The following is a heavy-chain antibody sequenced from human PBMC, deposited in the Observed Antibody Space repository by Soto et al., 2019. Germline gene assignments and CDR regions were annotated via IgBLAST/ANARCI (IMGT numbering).Heavy chain of an antibody. CDR2: VWYDGTNK. CDR1: GFTFKSYG. CDR3: ARGGHSSSWYRLEAYVFDS. D-gene: IGHD6-13*01. Sequence: QVQLVESGGGVVQPGRSLRLSCEASGFTFKSYGMHWVRQAPGKGLEWVAVVWYDGTNKKYADSVKGRFNIYRDNSKNTVYLQMDSLRAEDTGIYYCARGGHSSSWYRLEAYVFDSWGQGSLVTVSS. J-gene: IGHJ4*02. V-gene: IGHV3-33*01.